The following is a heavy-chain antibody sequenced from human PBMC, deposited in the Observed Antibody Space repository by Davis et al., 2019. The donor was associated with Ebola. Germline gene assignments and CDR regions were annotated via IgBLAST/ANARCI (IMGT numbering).Heavy chain of an antibody. Sequence: GESLKISCKGSGYSITSYWIGWVRQMPGKGLEWMGIIYPGDSDTRYSPSFQGQVTISADKSISTAYLQWSSLKASDTAMYYCARRGDGYNSGYYYGMDVWGQGTTVTVSS. J-gene: IGHJ6*02. D-gene: IGHD5-24*01. CDR2: IYPGDSDT. CDR1: GYSITSYW. V-gene: IGHV5-51*01. CDR3: ARRGDGYNSGYYYGMDV.